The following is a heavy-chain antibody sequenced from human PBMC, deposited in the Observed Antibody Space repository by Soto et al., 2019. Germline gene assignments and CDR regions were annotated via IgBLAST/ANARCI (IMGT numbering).Heavy chain of an antibody. CDR1: GYTFTSYG. CDR3: ARVGLSFWSGYLYGMDV. Sequence: ASVKVSCKASGYTFTSYGISWVLQAPGQGLEWMGWISAYNGNTNYAQKLQGRATMTTDTSTSTAYMELRSLRSDDTAVYYCARVGLSFWSGYLYGMDVWGQGTTVTVSS. J-gene: IGHJ6*02. V-gene: IGHV1-18*04. CDR2: ISAYNGNT. D-gene: IGHD3-3*01.